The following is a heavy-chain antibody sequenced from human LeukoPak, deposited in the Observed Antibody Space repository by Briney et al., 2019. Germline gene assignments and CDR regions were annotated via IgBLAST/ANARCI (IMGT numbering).Heavy chain of an antibody. CDR3: ARVRSKDVWRSYGSYYYYYYMDV. D-gene: IGHD3-16*01. CDR1: DGSISSSSFY. Sequence: SETLSLTCLVSDGSISSSSFYWGWIRQPPGTGLEWIGSLYYSGRTNYNPSLKSRVTISLDTSKKQFSLKLNSMTAADTAVYYCARVRSKDVWRSYGSYYYYYYMDVWGKGTTVTISS. V-gene: IGHV4-39*07. J-gene: IGHJ6*03. CDR2: LYYSGRT.